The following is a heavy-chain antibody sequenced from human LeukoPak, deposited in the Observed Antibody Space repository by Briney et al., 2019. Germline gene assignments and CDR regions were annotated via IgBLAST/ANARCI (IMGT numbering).Heavy chain of an antibody. D-gene: IGHD6-13*01. CDR3: ARDSPRIAAAGAY. V-gene: IGHV1-69*05. J-gene: IGHJ4*02. CDR2: IIPIFGTA. CDR1: GGTFSSYA. Sequence: ASVKVSCKASGGTFSSYAISWVRQAPGQGLEWMGRIIPIFGTANYAQKFQGRVTMTRNTSISTAYMELSSLRSEDTAVYYCARDSPRIAAAGAYWGQGTLVTVSS.